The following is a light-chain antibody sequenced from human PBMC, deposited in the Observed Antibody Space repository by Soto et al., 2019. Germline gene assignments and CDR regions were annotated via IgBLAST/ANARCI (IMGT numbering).Light chain of an antibody. CDR2: NGN. V-gene: IGLV1-44*01. CDR3: AAWDDSLNGPV. Sequence: QSVLTQPPSASGTPGQWVTISCSGGSSDIGSNTVHWYQHRPGTAPKLLIYNGNQRPSGVPDRFSGSKSGTSASLAISGLQSEDEADYYCAAWDDSLNGPVFGGGTEVTVL. J-gene: IGLJ2*01. CDR1: SSDIGSNT.